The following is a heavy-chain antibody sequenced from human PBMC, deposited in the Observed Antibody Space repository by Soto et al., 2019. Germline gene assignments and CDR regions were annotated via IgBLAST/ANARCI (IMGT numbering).Heavy chain of an antibody. V-gene: IGHV2-26*01. D-gene: IGHD4-17*01. J-gene: IGHJ4*02. CDR1: GFSLSNARMG. CDR2: IFSNDEK. Sequence: SGPTLVNPTETLTLTCTVSGFSLSNARMGVSWIRQPPGKALEWLAHIFSNDEKAYSTSLKSRLTISKDTSKSQVVLTMTNMDPVDTATYYCARILSNDYGEYVFDYWGQGTLVTVSS. CDR3: ARILSNDYGEYVFDY.